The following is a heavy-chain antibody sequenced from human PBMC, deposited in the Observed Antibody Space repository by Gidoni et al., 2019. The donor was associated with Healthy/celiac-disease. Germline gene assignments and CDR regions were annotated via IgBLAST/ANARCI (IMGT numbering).Heavy chain of an antibody. Sequence: QVQLVESGGGVVQPGRSLRLSCAASGFTFSSYGMHWVRKAPGKGLEWVAVLSYDGSNKYYADSVKGRFTISRDNSKNTLYLQMNSLRAEDTAVYYCAKVRALGYGSEVPSTLARPHYYYGMDVWGQGTTVTVSS. J-gene: IGHJ6*02. CDR1: GFTFSSYG. D-gene: IGHD3-10*01. CDR3: AKVRALGYGSEVPSTLARPHYYYGMDV. V-gene: IGHV3-30*18. CDR2: LSYDGSNK.